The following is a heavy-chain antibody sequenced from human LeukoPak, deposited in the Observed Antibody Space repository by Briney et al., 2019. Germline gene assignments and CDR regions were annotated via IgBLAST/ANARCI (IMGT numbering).Heavy chain of an antibody. CDR2: ISYDGSNK. V-gene: IGHV3-30*18. CDR3: AKVSWIQLWLSGLDY. D-gene: IGHD5-18*01. Sequence: GGSLRLSCAASGFTFSSYGMHWVRQAPGKGLEWVAVISYDGSNKYYADSVKGRFTISRDNSKNTLYLQMNSLRAGDTAVYYCAKVSWIQLWLSGLDYWGQGTLVTVSS. J-gene: IGHJ4*02. CDR1: GFTFSSYG.